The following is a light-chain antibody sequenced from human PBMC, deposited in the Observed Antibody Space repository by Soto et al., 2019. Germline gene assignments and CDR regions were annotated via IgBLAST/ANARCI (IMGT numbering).Light chain of an antibody. CDR3: QHRAVWPVT. J-gene: IGKJ5*01. CDR1: QSVGTY. Sequence: EIVLTQSPATLSLSPGERATLSCRASQSVGTYLAWYQQKPGQAPRLFIYDASKRATDIPAGFSGSGSGTDFTLTIGDLEPEDFAVYYCQHRAVWPVTFGQGTRLEIK. V-gene: IGKV3-11*01. CDR2: DAS.